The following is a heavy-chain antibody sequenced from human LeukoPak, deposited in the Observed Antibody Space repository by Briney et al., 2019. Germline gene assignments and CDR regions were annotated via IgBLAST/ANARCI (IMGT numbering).Heavy chain of an antibody. V-gene: IGHV3-74*01. J-gene: IGHJ1*01. D-gene: IGHD3-10*01. CDR3: ARVSGLGMNEYYQH. Sequence: GGSLXLSXXXSGLTFSNSWMHWVRQAPGKGLVWVSRINNEGTTISYADSVKGRFTISRDNAKNTLYLQMNSLRAEDTAVYYCARVSGLGMNEYYQHWGQGTLVTVAS. CDR2: INNEGTTI. CDR1: GLTFSNSW.